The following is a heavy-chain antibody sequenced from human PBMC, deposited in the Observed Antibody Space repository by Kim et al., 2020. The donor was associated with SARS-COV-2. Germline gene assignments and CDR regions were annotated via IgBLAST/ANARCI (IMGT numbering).Heavy chain of an antibody. D-gene: IGHD4-17*01. J-gene: IGHJ2*01. Sequence: SMKGRFTISRDNSKNTLYLQMTSLRPDDTAVYFCVKKASTVTRGYWYFDLWGRGTLVTVSS. CDR3: VKKASTVTRGYWYFDL. V-gene: IGHV3-64D*09.